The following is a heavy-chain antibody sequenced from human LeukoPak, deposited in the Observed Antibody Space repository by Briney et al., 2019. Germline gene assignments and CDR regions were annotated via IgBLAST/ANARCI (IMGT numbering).Heavy chain of an antibody. CDR3: ARDTGIGSSRIFDY. Sequence: PGGSLRLSCAASGFTFSSYSMNWVRQAPGKGLEWVSYISSSSSTIYYADSVKGRFTISRDNAKNSLYLRMNSLRAEDTAVYYCARDTGIGSSRIFDYWGQGTLVTVSS. CDR2: ISSSSSTI. J-gene: IGHJ4*02. D-gene: IGHD6-13*01. V-gene: IGHV3-48*01. CDR1: GFTFSSYS.